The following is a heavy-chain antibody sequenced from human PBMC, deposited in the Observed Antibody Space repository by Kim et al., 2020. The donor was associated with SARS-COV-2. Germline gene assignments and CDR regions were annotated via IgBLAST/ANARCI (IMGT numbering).Heavy chain of an antibody. CDR3: ARDRYSGYPPSS. V-gene: IGHV4-39*02. CDR2: IYYSGST. Sequence: SETLSLTCTVSGGSISSSSYYWGWIRQPPGKGLEWIGSIYYSGSTYYNPSLKSRVTISVDTSKNQFSLKLSSVTAADTAVYYCARDRYSGYPPSSWGQGTLVTVSS. D-gene: IGHD5-12*01. CDR1: GGSISSSSYY. J-gene: IGHJ5*02.